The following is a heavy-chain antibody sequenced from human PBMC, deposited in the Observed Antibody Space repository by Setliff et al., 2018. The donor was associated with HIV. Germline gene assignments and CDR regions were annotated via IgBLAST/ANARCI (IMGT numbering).Heavy chain of an antibody. V-gene: IGHV3-48*04. CDR2: ISSSGSTI. D-gene: IGHD5-18*01. CDR3: ARESYNYGYND. J-gene: IGHJ4*02. Sequence: LRLSCAASGFNFNTYSMSWVRQAPGKGLEWVSYISSSGSTIYYADSVKGRFITFRDNAKNSLYLQMNSLRAEDTAVYYCARESYNYGYNDWGQGTLVTVSS. CDR1: GFNFNTYS.